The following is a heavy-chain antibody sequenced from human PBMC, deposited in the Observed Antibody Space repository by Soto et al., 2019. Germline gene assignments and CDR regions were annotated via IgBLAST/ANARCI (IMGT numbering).Heavy chain of an antibody. Sequence: QVQLVQSGAEVKKPGASVKVSCKASGYTFTGYYMHWVRQAPGQGLEWMGWINPNSGGTNYAQKFQGWVTMTRDTSISTAYMEVSRLRTDDTAVYYCAREAVAGTNDFDDWGQGPLVTVSS. V-gene: IGHV1-2*04. J-gene: IGHJ4*02. CDR2: INPNSGGT. D-gene: IGHD6-19*01. CDR1: GYTFTGYY. CDR3: AREAVAGTNDFDD.